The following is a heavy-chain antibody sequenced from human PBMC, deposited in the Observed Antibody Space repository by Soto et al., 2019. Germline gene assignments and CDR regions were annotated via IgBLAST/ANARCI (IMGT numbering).Heavy chain of an antibody. CDR1: GFTFSSYS. Sequence: GGSLRLSCAASGFTFSSYSMNWVRQAPGKGLEWVSSISSSSSYIYYADSVKGRFTISRDNAKNSLYLQMNSLRAEDTAVYYCARVDVGTAIFFDYWGQGTLVTVSS. CDR2: ISSSSSYI. V-gene: IGHV3-21*01. CDR3: ARVDVGTAIFFDY. D-gene: IGHD1-1*01. J-gene: IGHJ4*02.